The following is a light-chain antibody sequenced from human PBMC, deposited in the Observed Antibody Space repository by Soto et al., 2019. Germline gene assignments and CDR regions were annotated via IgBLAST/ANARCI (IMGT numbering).Light chain of an antibody. J-gene: IGKJ2*01. CDR2: DTS. Sequence: EIVLTQSPGTLSLSPGERATLSCRASQTLGTKYLAWYQQKTGQAPSLLIYDTSNRATGVPDRFSCSGSGTDFTLTISRFEPEDFAVYYCHHYGTSPPNTFGQGTKLEIK. V-gene: IGKV3-20*01. CDR3: HHYGTSPPNT. CDR1: QTLGTKY.